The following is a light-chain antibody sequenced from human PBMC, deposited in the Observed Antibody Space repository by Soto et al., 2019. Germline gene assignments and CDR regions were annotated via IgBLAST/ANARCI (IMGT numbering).Light chain of an antibody. CDR2: EVS. V-gene: IGLV2-8*01. CDR3: SSYSGTNNLLI. J-gene: IGLJ2*01. Sequence: QSALTQPPSASGSPGQSVTISCTGTSNDVGNYNYVSWYQQHPGKAPKVLISEVSKRPSGVPDRFSGSKSGNMASLTVSGLQAEDEADHYCSSYSGTNNLLIFGGGTKLTVL. CDR1: SNDVGNYNY.